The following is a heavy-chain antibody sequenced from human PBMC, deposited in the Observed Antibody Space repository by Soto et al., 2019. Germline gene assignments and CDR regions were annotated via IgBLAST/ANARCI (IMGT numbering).Heavy chain of an antibody. CDR3: ARYSEQPYDAYLQQ. V-gene: IGHV3-23*01. D-gene: IGHD2-15*01. J-gene: IGHJ1*01. CDR1: GVTIRVYA. Sequence: PGGSLRLSCAATGVTIRVYAINCVRLAPQTAQEWISVIRSNRGRTFYTDSLRGRFTISRDNSKSALYLQMDNLRAEDTAIYYGARYSEQPYDAYLQQWGQGT. CDR2: IRSNRGRT.